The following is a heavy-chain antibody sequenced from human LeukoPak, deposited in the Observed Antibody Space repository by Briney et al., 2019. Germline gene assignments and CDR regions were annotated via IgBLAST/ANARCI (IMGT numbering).Heavy chain of an antibody. CDR2: ISASGLMT. Sequence: GGSLRLSCAASGFTFSSYAMSWVRQAPGKGLEWVSSISASGLMTYYADSVKGRFTVSRDNSKNTLYLQMNSLRAEDTAVYYCAKDRGIISDYWGQGTLVTVSS. V-gene: IGHV3-23*01. CDR1: GFTFSSYA. D-gene: IGHD3-10*01. CDR3: AKDRGIISDY. J-gene: IGHJ4*02.